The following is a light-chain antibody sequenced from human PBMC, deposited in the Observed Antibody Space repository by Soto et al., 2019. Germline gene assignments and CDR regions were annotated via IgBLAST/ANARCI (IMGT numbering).Light chain of an antibody. Sequence: EIVMTQSPATLSVSPGERATLSCRASQSVSSNLAWYQQKPGQAPRLLIYGASTRATGIPARFSGSGSGTDFTLTISRLQSEDFAVYYCQQYNNWTPAFTFGPGTKVDIK. CDR3: QQYNNWTPAFT. J-gene: IGKJ3*01. CDR1: QSVSSN. V-gene: IGKV3-15*01. CDR2: GAS.